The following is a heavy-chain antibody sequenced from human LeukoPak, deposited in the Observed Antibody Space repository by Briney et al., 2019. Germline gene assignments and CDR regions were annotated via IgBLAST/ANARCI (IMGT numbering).Heavy chain of an antibody. D-gene: IGHD3-10*01. Sequence: SETLSLTCTVSGGSISSSSYYWGWIRQPPGKGLEWIGSIYYSGSTYYNSSLKSRVTISVDTSKNQFSLKLSSVTAADTAVYYYASFYGSGSYYNAIYYGMDVWGQGTTVTVSS. CDR3: ASFYGSGSYYNAIYYGMDV. J-gene: IGHJ6*02. CDR2: IYYSGST. CDR1: GGSISSSSYY. V-gene: IGHV4-39*01.